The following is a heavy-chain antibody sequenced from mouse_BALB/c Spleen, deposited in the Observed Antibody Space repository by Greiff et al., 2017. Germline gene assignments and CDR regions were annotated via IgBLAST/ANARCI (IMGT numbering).Heavy chain of an antibody. CDR1: GYTFTSYW. J-gene: IGHJ3*01. Sequence: VQLKESGTVLARPGASVKMSCKASGYTFTSYWMHWVKQRPGQGLEWIGTIYPGNSGTSYNQKFQGKAKLTAATSTSTAYMELSSLTNEDSAVYYCTREVYDGYSAWFADWGQGTLVTVSA. D-gene: IGHD2-3*01. CDR2: IYPGNSGT. V-gene: IGHV1-5*01. CDR3: TREVYDGYSAWFAD.